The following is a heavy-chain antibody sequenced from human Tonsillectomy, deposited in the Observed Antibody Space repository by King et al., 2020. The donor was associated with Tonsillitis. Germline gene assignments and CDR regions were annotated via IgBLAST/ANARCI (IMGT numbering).Heavy chain of an antibody. CDR3: ARNLHDDRVWGSDRILDY. Sequence: VQLVQSGAEVKKPGSSVKVSCKASGGAFSSYAINWVRQAPGQGLEWMGGIIPIFRTPHYAQKFQGRVTLTADGSTTTAYMELSGLRSEDTAVYYCARNLHDDRVWGSDRILDYGGQGTLVTVPS. D-gene: IGHD3-16*02. CDR1: GGAFSSYA. J-gene: IGHJ4*02. V-gene: IGHV1-69*01. CDR2: IIPIFRTP.